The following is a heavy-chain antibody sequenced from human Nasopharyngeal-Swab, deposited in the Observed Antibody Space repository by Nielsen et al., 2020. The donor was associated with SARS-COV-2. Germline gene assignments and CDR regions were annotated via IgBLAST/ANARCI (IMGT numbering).Heavy chain of an antibody. Sequence: VRQAPGKGLEWVANIKKDGSEKYYVDSVKGRFTISRDNAKNSLYLQMNSLRAEDTAVYYCASPLWFGELLPASYYYYGMDVWGQGTTVTVSS. V-gene: IGHV3-7*01. D-gene: IGHD3-10*01. J-gene: IGHJ6*02. CDR3: ASPLWFGELLPASYYYYGMDV. CDR2: IKKDGSEK.